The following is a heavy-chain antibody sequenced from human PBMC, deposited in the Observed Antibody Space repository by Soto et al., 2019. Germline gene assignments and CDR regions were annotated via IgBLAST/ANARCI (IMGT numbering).Heavy chain of an antibody. J-gene: IGHJ4*02. V-gene: IGHV1-8*01. CDR2: MNPKSGNT. CDR1: GYTFTTND. D-gene: IGHD6-19*01. CDR3: ARERGSGRYFDS. Sequence: QVQLVQSGAEVKKPGASVKVSCKASGYTFTTNDINWVRQATGQGLEWMGWMNPKSGNTGYAQKFQGRLTMTRNTALSRAYMELSSLRSEDTAGYYCARERGSGRYFDSWGQGTRVTVSS.